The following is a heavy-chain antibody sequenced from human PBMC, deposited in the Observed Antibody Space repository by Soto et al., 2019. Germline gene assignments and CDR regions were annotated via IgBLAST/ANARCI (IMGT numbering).Heavy chain of an antibody. Sequence: QVQLQESGPGLVKPSETLSLTCTVSGGSISSYYWSWIRQPPGKGLQWIGYIYYSGSTNYNPTLQSGVALSVDPSKMRFSLTLSSVTAADTAVYYXXXRYGSCFDYWGQGTLVTVSS. D-gene: IGHD5-18*01. CDR3: XXRYGSCFDY. CDR1: GGSISSYY. J-gene: IGHJ4*02. CDR2: IYYSGST. V-gene: IGHV4-59*08.